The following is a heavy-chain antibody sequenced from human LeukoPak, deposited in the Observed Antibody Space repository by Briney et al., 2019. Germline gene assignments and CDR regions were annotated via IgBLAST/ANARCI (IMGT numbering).Heavy chain of an antibody. V-gene: IGHV1-2*02. D-gene: IGHD2-21*02. J-gene: IGHJ4*02. CDR2: INPNSGGT. CDR3: ARDGDAYCGGDCYSDY. CDR1: GYTFTVYY. Sequence: ASVKVSCKASGYTFTVYYMHLVRQAPGQRLEWMGWINPNSGGTNYAQKFQGRVTMTRDTSIRTAYMELRRLRSDDTAVYYCARDGDAYCGGDCYSDYWGQGTLVTVSS.